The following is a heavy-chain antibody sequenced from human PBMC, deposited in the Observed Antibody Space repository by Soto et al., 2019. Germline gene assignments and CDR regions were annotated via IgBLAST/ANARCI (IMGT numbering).Heavy chain of an antibody. J-gene: IGHJ4*02. CDR2: IYYSGST. D-gene: IGHD6-13*01. V-gene: IGHV4-61*01. CDR3: ARELAGGWSYVDY. Sequence: QVQLQESGPGLVKPSETLSLTCTVSGGSVSSSSYYWSWIRQPPGKGLEWIGYIYYSGSTNYNPSLKSRITISVDTSKNQFSLKLSSVTAADTAVYYCARELAGGWSYVDYWGQGTLVTVSS. CDR1: GGSVSSSSYY.